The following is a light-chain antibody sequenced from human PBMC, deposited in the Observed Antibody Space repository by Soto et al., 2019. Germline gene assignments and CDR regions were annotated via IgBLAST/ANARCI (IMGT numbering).Light chain of an antibody. Sequence: QPVLTQSPSASASLGASVKLTCTLSSGHSSYAIAWHQQQPEKGPRYLMKLNSDGSHSKGDGIPDRFSGSSSGAERSLTISSLQAEDEADYYCQTWGTGIRWVFGGGTKVTVL. J-gene: IGLJ3*02. V-gene: IGLV4-69*01. CDR1: SGHSSYA. CDR2: LNSDGSH. CDR3: QTWGTGIRWV.